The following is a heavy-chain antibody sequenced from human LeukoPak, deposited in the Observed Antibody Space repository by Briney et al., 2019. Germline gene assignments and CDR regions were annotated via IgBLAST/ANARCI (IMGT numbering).Heavy chain of an antibody. V-gene: IGHV5-51*01. D-gene: IGHD6-19*01. CDR3: TRVAVAGTQWFDP. CDR1: GYTFTSYW. CDR2: IYPGDSDT. Sequence: GESLKISCKGSGYTFTSYWIGWVRQMPGKSLEWMAIIYPGDSDTRYSPSFQGQVTISVDKSISTAYLQWSSLKASDTAMYYCTRVAVAGTQWFDPWGQGTLVTVSS. J-gene: IGHJ5*02.